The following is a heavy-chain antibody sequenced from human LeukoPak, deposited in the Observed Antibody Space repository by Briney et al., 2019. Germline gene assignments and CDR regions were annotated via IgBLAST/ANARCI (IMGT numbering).Heavy chain of an antibody. CDR2: IYTSGST. CDR3: ASEYDTSPYNWFDP. V-gene: IGHV4-4*07. J-gene: IGHJ5*02. CDR1: GGSISSYY. Sequence: SETLSLTCTVSGGSISSYYWSWIRQPAGKGLEWIGRIYTSGSTNYNPSLKSRVTMSVDTSKNQFSLKLSSVTAADTAVYYCASEYDTSPYNWFDPWGQGTLVTVSS. D-gene: IGHD2-2*01.